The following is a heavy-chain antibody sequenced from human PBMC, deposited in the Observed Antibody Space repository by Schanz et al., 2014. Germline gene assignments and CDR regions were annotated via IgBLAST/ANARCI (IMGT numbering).Heavy chain of an antibody. CDR1: GYTFSSNA. V-gene: IGHV3-23*04. J-gene: IGHJ3*02. D-gene: IGHD2-2*01. CDR3: AKRCSSTSCSHGAFDI. Sequence: EVQLVESGGGLVQPGGSLRLSCAASGYTFSSNAMSWVRQAPGKGLEWVSTISGSGGSTYYADSVKGRFTISRDNSKNTLYLQMNSLRDEDTAMYYCAKRCSSTSCSHGAFDIWGQGTMVTVSS. CDR2: ISGSGGST.